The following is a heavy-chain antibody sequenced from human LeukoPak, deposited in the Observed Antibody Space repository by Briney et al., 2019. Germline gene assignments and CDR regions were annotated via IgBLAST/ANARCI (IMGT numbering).Heavy chain of an antibody. CDR3: ARDQRRDYFDY. D-gene: IGHD5-24*01. V-gene: IGHV4-38-2*02. J-gene: IGHJ4*02. CDR2: IYHSGST. Sequence: SETLSLTCTVSGYSISSGYYWGWIRQPPGKGLEWIGSIYHSGSTNYNPSLKSRVTISVDTSKNQFSLKLSSVTAADTAVYYCARDQRRDYFDYWGQGTLVTVSS. CDR1: GYSISSGYY.